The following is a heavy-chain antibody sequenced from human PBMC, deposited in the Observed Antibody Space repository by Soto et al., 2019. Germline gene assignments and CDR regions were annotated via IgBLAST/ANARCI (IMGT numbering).Heavy chain of an antibody. J-gene: IGHJ4*02. Sequence: GGSLRLSCAASGFTFSDYYMSWIRQAPGKGLEWFSYISSSGDIIYYADSVKGRFTISRDNAKNSLYLQMNSLRAEDTAVYYCARDLGYYDSSGYFDSWGLGTLVTVSS. CDR1: GFTFSDYY. D-gene: IGHD3-22*01. V-gene: IGHV3-11*01. CDR3: ARDLGYYDSSGYFDS. CDR2: ISSSGDII.